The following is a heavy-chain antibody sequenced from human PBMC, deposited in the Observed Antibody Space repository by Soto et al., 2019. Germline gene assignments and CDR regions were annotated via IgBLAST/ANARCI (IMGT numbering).Heavy chain of an antibody. Sequence: SESMSLTCAVYGGSFSGYYWSWIRQPPGKGPEWIGEINHSGSTNYNPSLKSRVTISVDTSKNQFSLKLSSVTAADTAVYYCARGTRTIFGENWFDPWGQGTLVTVSS. CDR3: ARGTRTIFGENWFDP. V-gene: IGHV4-34*01. CDR2: INHSGST. CDR1: GGSFSGYY. D-gene: IGHD3-3*01. J-gene: IGHJ5*02.